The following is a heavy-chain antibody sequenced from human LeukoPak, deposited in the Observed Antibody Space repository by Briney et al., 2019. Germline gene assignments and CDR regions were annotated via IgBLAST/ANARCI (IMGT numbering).Heavy chain of an antibody. CDR2: ILSKTDGGT. CDR1: GFTFTDAW. J-gene: IGHJ4*02. CDR3: ATGSWTSPFDY. V-gene: IGHV3-15*01. D-gene: IGHD3/OR15-3a*01. Sequence: KPGESLRLSCAASGFTFTDAWMTWVRQAPGKGLEWVGRILSKTDGGTDYAAPVKGRFTISRDDSKNTLFPQVNSLKIEDTAVYYCATGSWTSPFDYWGQGTLVTVSS.